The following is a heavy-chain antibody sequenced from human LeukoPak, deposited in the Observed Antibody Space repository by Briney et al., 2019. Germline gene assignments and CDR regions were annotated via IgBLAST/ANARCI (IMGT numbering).Heavy chain of an antibody. J-gene: IGHJ4*02. CDR2: IIPIFGTA. V-gene: IGHV1-69*13. Sequence: SVKVSCKASGGTFSSYAISWVRQAPGQGLEWMGGIIPIFGTANYAQKFQGRVTITADESTSTAYMELSSLRSEDTVVYYCARVEMATSFGYFDYWGQGTLVTVSS. CDR3: ARVEMATSFGYFDY. CDR1: GGTFSSYA. D-gene: IGHD5-24*01.